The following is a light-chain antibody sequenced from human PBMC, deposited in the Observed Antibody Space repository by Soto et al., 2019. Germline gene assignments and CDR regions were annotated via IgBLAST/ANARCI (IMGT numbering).Light chain of an antibody. CDR3: QQYCDSPMYT. CDR2: GAS. J-gene: IGKJ2*01. CDR1: QSVSSSH. V-gene: IGKV3-20*01. Sequence: EIVLTQSPGTLSSSPGERATLSCRASQSVSSSHLAWYQQKPGQAPRLLIYGASSRATGIPDRISGSGSGTDLTLTISRLEPEDFAVYFCQQYCDSPMYTFGQGTKLEI.